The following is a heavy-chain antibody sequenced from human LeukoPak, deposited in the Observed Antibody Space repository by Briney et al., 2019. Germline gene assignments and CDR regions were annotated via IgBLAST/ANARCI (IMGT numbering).Heavy chain of an antibody. CDR2: INSDGSWT. D-gene: IGHD2-2*01. CDR1: GNYW. V-gene: IGHV3-74*01. CDR3: VSFYETY. J-gene: IGHJ4*02. Sequence: GGSLRLSCAASGNYWMHWVRQAPGKGLVWVSHINSDGSWTSYADSVKGRFTISKDNAKNTVYLQMNNLRVEDTAVYYCVSFYETYWGRGTLVTISS.